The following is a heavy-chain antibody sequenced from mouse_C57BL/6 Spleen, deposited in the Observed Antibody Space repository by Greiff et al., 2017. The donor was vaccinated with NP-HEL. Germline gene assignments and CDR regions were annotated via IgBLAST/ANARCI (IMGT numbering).Heavy chain of an antibody. J-gene: IGHJ2*01. CDR2: INPSNGGT. D-gene: IGHD3-2*02. CDR1: GYTFTSYW. V-gene: IGHV1-53*01. CDR3: ARWTAQADYFDY. Sequence: QVQLQQPGTELVKPGASVKLSCKASGYTFTSYWMHWVKQRPGQGLEWIGNINPSNGGTNYNEKFKSKATLTVDKSSSTAYMQLSSLTSEDSAVYYGARWTAQADYFDYWGQGTTLTVSS.